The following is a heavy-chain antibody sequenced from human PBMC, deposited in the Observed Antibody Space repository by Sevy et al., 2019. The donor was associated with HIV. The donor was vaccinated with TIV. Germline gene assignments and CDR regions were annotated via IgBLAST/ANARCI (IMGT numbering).Heavy chain of an antibody. V-gene: IGHV3-23*01. CDR3: AKDRSPRLAYYYYSSGYYHTSFDY. CDR1: GFTFSSYA. J-gene: IGHJ4*02. D-gene: IGHD3-22*01. CDR2: ISGSGGST. Sequence: GGCLRLSCAASGFTFSSYAMSWVRQAPGKGLEWLSAISGSGGSTYYADSVKGRFTISRDNSKNTLYLQMNSLRAEVTAVYYCAKDRSPRLAYYYYSSGYYHTSFDYWGQGTLVAVSS.